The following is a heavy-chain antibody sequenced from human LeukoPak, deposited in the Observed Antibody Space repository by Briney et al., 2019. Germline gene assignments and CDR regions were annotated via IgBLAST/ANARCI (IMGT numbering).Heavy chain of an antibody. J-gene: IGHJ4*02. V-gene: IGHV4-4*02. CDR1: GGSISSSAW. Sequence: SETLSLTCAVSGGSISSSAWWSWVRQPPGKGLEWIGEVYHSGSTNYNSFLKSRVTISVDKSKNQSSLKLTSATAADTAVYYCARDLGSSWFEPLDYWGQGILVIVSS. CDR3: ARDLGSSWFEPLDY. CDR2: VYHSGST. D-gene: IGHD6-13*01.